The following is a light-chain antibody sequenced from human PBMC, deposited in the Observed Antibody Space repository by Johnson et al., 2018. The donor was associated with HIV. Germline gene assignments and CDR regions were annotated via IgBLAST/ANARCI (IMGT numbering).Light chain of an antibody. Sequence: QSVLTQPPSVSAAPGQKVTISCSGSSSNIGNTYVSWYQQLPGTAPKLLIYDNNKRPSGIPDRFSGSKSGTSATLGITGLQTGDDADYYCGTWDNSLSVFVFGTGTKVTVL. CDR1: SSNIGNTY. CDR3: GTWDNSLSVFV. J-gene: IGLJ1*01. V-gene: IGLV1-51*01. CDR2: DNN.